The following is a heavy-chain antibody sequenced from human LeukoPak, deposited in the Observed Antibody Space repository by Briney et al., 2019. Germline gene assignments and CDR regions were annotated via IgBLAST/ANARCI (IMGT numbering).Heavy chain of an antibody. CDR1: GYTFISYW. CDR2: INSDGSST. CDR3: ARRGIAVAGLQVNAFDI. J-gene: IGHJ3*02. Sequence: GGSLRLSCAASGYTFISYWMHRVRQAPGKGLVWVSRINSDGSSTSYADSVKGRFTISRDNAKNTLYLQMNSLRAEDTAVYYCARRGIAVAGLQVNAFDIWGQGTMVAVSS. D-gene: IGHD6-19*01. V-gene: IGHV3-74*01.